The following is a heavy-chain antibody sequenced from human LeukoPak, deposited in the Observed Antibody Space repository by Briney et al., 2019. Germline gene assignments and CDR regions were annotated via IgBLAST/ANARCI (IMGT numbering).Heavy chain of an antibody. CDR1: GGSISSGRYD. CDR2: MYTTAST. Sequence: SETLSLTCTVSGGSISSGRYDWGWIRQPGGKGVEWIGRMYTTASTNSNPSPKSRVPISLDTSKTQFSLKLSSVTAADTAVYYCARVSYYYDRGLYYYYMDVWGKGTTVTVSS. J-gene: IGHJ6*03. CDR3: ARVSYYYDRGLYYYYMDV. V-gene: IGHV4-61*02. D-gene: IGHD3-22*01.